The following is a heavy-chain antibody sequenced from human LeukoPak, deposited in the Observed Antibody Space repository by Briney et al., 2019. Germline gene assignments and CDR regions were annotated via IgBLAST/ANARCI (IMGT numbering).Heavy chain of an antibody. V-gene: IGHV1-24*01. D-gene: IGHD3-3*01. CDR1: GYTLTELS. CDR2: FDPEDGET. Sequence: GASVKVSCKVSGYTLTELSMHWVRQAPGKGLEWMGGFDPEDGETTYAQKFHGRVTMTEDTSTDTAYMELSSLRSEDTAVYYCATGRTYDFWSGSKSWWFDPWGQGTLVTVSS. CDR3: ATGRTYDFWSGSKSWWFDP. J-gene: IGHJ5*02.